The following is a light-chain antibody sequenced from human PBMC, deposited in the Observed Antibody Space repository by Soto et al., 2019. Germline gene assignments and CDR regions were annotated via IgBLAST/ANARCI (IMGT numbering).Light chain of an antibody. V-gene: IGLV6-57*04. CDR2: EDY. Sequence: NFMLTQPHSVSESPGKTVTISCTRRSGSIASNYVQCYQQRPGSAPTTVIFEDYQRPSGVHDRFSGSIDSSSNSASLTISGLQTEDEADYYCQAYESSLYVFGTGTKLTVL. CDR1: SGSIASNY. J-gene: IGLJ1*01. CDR3: QAYESSLYV.